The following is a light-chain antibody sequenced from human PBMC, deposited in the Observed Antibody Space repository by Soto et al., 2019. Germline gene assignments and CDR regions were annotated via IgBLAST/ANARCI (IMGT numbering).Light chain of an antibody. V-gene: IGKV3-11*01. CDR1: QNVRTF. CDR2: GAS. Sequence: EVVLTQSPATLSLSPGERATLSCRASQNVRTFLDWYQQKPGQAPRLLIYGASNRATGIPARFSGSGSGTDFTLTSSGLEPEDFAVYYCQQHSHWPPWTFGQGTRLEI. J-gene: IGKJ1*01. CDR3: QQHSHWPPWT.